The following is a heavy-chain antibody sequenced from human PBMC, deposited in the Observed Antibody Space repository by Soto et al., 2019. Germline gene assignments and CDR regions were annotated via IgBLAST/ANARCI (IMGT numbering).Heavy chain of an antibody. Sequence: PGGSLRLSCAASGFTFNDYYMSWIRQTPGKGLEWVSYISDSGRTTYYADSVEGRFTISRDKAKNSLYLQMNSLRTEDTAVYYCARGEASDSNDDWFDSWGQGTLVTVSS. CDR2: ISDSGRTT. CDR1: GFTFNDYY. D-gene: IGHD4-4*01. V-gene: IGHV3-11*01. J-gene: IGHJ5*01. CDR3: ARGEASDSNDDWFDS.